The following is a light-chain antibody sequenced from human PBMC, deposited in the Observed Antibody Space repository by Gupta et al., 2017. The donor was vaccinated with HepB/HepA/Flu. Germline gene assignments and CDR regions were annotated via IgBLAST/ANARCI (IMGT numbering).Light chain of an antibody. J-gene: IGKJ1*01. Sequence: IVLPQSPGTLSLSPGESATLSCRASQSVSSSYVAWYQQKPGQAPRLLIYGASSRATGIPDRVSGRGSGTDVTPTISRLEPEDFAVYYCQQYGSSSWTFGQGTKVEIK. CDR2: GAS. CDR1: QSVSSSY. V-gene: IGKV3-20*01. CDR3: QQYGSSSWT.